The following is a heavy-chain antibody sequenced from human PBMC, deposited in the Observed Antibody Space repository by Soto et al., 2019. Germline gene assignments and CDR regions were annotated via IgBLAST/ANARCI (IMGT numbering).Heavy chain of an antibody. J-gene: IGHJ4*02. V-gene: IGHV3-23*01. CDR2: ISGSGGST. CDR1: GFTFSSYA. Sequence: EVQLLESGGGLVQPGGSLRLSCAASGFTFSSYAMSWVRQAPGKGLEWVSAISGSGGSTYYADSVKGRFTISRDNSKNTLYLQMNSLRAEDTAVYFCAKDQGGDYGDSQAFDYWGQGTLATVSS. D-gene: IGHD4-17*01. CDR3: AKDQGGDYGDSQAFDY.